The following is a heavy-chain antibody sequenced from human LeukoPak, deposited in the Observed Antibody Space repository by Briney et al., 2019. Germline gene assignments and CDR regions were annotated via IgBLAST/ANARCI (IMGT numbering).Heavy chain of an antibody. CDR2: IKQDGSEK. CDR3: ARVVVAATENWFDP. Sequence: GGSLRLSCAASGFTFSSYGMHWVRQAPGKGLEWVANIKQDGSEKYYVDSVKGRFTISRDNAKNSLYLQMNSLRAEDTAVYYCARVVVAATENWFDPWGQGTLVTVSS. J-gene: IGHJ5*02. CDR1: GFTFSSYG. D-gene: IGHD2-15*01. V-gene: IGHV3-7*01.